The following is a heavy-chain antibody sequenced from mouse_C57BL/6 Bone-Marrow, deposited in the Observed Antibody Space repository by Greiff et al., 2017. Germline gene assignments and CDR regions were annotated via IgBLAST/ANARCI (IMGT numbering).Heavy chain of an antibody. D-gene: IGHD2-4*01. CDR1: GYSFTDYN. Sequence: EVKLQESGPELVKPGASVKISCKASGYSFTDYNMNWVKQSNGKSLEWIGVINPNYGTTSYNQKFKGKATLTVDQSSSTAYMQLNSLTSADSAVYYCARGYDYDYAMDYWGQGTSVTVSS. V-gene: IGHV1-39*01. CDR2: INPNYGTT. CDR3: ARGYDYDYAMDY. J-gene: IGHJ4*01.